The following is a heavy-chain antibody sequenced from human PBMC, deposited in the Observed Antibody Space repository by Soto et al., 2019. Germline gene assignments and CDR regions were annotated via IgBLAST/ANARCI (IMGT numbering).Heavy chain of an antibody. CDR1: GGSISGFGYY. CDR3: ARAWTRTAGWANWFDL. CDR2: IYYSGTT. Sequence: SETLSLTCTVSGGSISGFGYYWSWIRQHPEKGLEWIGYIYYSGTTYYNPSLKSRLTISVDRSKTQFSLKLTSVTAADTAVYYCARAWTRTAGWANWFDLWGQGTLVAVSS. D-gene: IGHD6-13*01. J-gene: IGHJ5*02. V-gene: IGHV4-31*03.